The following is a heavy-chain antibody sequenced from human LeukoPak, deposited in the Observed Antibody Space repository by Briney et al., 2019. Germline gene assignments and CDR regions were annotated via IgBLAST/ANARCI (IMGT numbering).Heavy chain of an antibody. J-gene: IGHJ5*02. Sequence: PSETLPLTCTVSGGSISSGDYYWSWIRQPPGKGLEWIGYIYYSGSTYYNPSLKSRVTISVDTSKNQFSLKLSSVTAADTAVYYCARGYQLEGGYWFDPWGQGTLVTVSS. CDR1: GGSISSGDYY. CDR3: ARGYQLEGGYWFDP. D-gene: IGHD6-6*01. V-gene: IGHV4-30-4*01. CDR2: IYYSGST.